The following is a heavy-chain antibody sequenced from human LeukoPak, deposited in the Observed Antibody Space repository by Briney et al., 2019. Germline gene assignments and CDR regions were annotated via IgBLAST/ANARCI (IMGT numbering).Heavy chain of an antibody. D-gene: IGHD1-26*01. J-gene: IGHJ4*02. Sequence: PGGSLRLSCVVSGFIFDDFGMSWVRQAPGKGLVWVSRLNDDGSYTNYADSVKGRFTISRDNAKNTVYLQMHSLRAEDTAVYYCARALGSSSDYWGQGTLVTVSS. V-gene: IGHV3-74*01. CDR2: LNDDGSYT. CDR3: ARALGSSSDY. CDR1: GFIFDDFG.